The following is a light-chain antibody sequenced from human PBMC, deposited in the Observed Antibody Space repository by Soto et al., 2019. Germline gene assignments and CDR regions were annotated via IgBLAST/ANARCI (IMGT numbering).Light chain of an antibody. CDR2: DVS. V-gene: IGLV2-11*01. CDR1: SSDVGNYNY. CDR3: CSYAGSFTYV. Sequence: HSALTQPRSVSGSPGQSVTISCTETSSDVGNYNYVSWYQQHPGKAPKLIIYDVSKRPSGVHDRFSGSKSGNTASLTISGLRADDEADYYCCSYAGSFTYVFGTGTKGTV. J-gene: IGLJ1*01.